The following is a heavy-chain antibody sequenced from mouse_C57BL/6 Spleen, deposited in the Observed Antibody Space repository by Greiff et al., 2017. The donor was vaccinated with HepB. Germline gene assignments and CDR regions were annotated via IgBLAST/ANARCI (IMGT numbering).Heavy chain of an antibody. D-gene: IGHD4-1*01. CDR1: GYTFTSYW. Sequence: VQLQQSGAELVRPGSSVKLSCKASGYTFTSYWMHWVKQRPIQGLEWIGNIDPSDSETHYNQKFKDKATLTVDKSSSTAYMQLSSRTSEDSAVYYCARGSGRGEAMDYWGQGTSVTVSS. J-gene: IGHJ4*01. CDR3: ARGSGRGEAMDY. V-gene: IGHV1-52*01. CDR2: IDPSDSET.